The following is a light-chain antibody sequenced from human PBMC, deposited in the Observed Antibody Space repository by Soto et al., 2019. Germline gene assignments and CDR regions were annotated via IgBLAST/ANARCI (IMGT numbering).Light chain of an antibody. CDR3: CSYAGSYTWV. CDR2: DVS. J-gene: IGLJ3*02. CDR1: SSDVGDYNF. V-gene: IGLV2-11*01. Sequence: QSVLTQPRSVSGSPGQSVTISCTGTSSDVGDYNFVSWYQQHPGKAPKLMIYDVSKRPSGVPDRFSGSKSANTASLTISGLQAEDEADYYCCSYAGSYTWVFGGGTKLTVL.